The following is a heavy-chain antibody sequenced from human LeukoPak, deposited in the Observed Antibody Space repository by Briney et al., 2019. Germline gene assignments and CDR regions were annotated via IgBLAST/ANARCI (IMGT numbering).Heavy chain of an antibody. Sequence: GASVKVSCKTSGYTFTDYDINWVRQATGQGLEWLGRVNPSLGNTVYAQKFQDRVTITRDTSLSTVYMELRSLKSEDTAVYYCATTIWWGQGTLVTVSS. CDR2: VNPSLGNT. V-gene: IGHV1-8*01. CDR3: ATTIW. CDR1: GYTFTDYD. J-gene: IGHJ4*02. D-gene: IGHD1/OR15-1a*01.